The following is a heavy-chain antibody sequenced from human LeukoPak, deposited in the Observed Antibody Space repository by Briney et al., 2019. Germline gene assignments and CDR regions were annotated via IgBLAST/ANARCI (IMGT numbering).Heavy chain of an antibody. J-gene: IGHJ4*02. CDR1: GFTFSNNY. CDR3: ARGSGTSSYFPIFNY. D-gene: IGHD2-15*01. CDR2: IYSGGTT. V-gene: IGHV3-53*01. Sequence: GGSLRLSCAASGFTFSNNYMSWVRQAPGKGLEWVSVIYSGGTTYYADSVKGRFTTSRDNSKNTLYLQMNSLRAEDTAVYYCARGSGTSSYFPIFNYWGQGTLVTVSS.